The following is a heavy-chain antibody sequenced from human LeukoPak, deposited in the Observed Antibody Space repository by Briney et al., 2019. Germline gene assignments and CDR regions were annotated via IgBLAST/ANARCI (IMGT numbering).Heavy chain of an antibody. CDR3: ARSIAAAAHYYYYGMDV. CDR1: GFSVSSNY. Sequence: GGSLRLSCAASGFSVSSNYMSWVRQAPGEGLEWVSVIYSGGSTYYADSVKGRFTVSRDISKNTLYPQMNSLRAEDTAVYYCARSIAAAAHYYYYGMDVWGKGTTVTVSS. D-gene: IGHD6-13*01. CDR2: IYSGGST. V-gene: IGHV3-53*01. J-gene: IGHJ6*04.